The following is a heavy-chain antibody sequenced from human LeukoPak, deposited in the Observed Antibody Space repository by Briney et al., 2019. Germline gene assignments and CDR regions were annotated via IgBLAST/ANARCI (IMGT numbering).Heavy chain of an antibody. Sequence: ASVKVSCKSSGFTFTDEYIHWVRQAPGRGLEWMGWINPYSGAINYAQKFQGRVTLTRDTSISTAYMELSRLTSGDTAVYYCARDPKSQLLLDYWGQGTLVTVSS. V-gene: IGHV1-2*02. D-gene: IGHD2-2*01. J-gene: IGHJ4*02. CDR1: GFTFTDEY. CDR3: ARDPKSQLLLDY. CDR2: INPYSGAI.